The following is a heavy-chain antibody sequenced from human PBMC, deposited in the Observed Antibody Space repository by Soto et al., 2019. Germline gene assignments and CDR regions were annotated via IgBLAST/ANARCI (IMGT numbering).Heavy chain of an antibody. Sequence: SETLSLTCTVSGGSISSYYWSWIRQPPGKGLEWIGYIYYSGSTNYNPSLKSRVTISVDTSKNQFSLKLSSATAADTAVYYCARLIEEYCMDVWGKGTTVTVSS. CDR2: IYYSGST. J-gene: IGHJ6*03. D-gene: IGHD2-15*01. V-gene: IGHV4-59*01. CDR3: ARLIEEYCMDV. CDR1: GGSISSYY.